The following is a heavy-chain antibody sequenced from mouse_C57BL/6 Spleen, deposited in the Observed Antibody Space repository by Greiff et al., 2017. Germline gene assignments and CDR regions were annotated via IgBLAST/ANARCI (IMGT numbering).Heavy chain of an antibody. D-gene: IGHD1-1*01. CDR2: IDPSDSYT. J-gene: IGHJ1*03. CDR3: ARNYYYGIYWYFDV. V-gene: IGHV1-50*01. CDR1: GYTFTSYW. Sequence: QLQQPGAELVKPGASVKLSCKASGYTFTSYWMQWVKQRPGQGLEWIGEIDPSDSYTNYNQKFKGKATLTVDTSSSTAYMQLSSLTSEDSAVYYCARNYYYGIYWYFDVWGTGTTVTVSS.